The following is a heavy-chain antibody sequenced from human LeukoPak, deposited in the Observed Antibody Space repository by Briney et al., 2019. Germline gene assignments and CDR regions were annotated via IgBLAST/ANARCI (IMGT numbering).Heavy chain of an antibody. CDR3: AKDFYCGGDCYAIDY. D-gene: IGHD2-21*02. Sequence: PGGSLRLSCAASGFTFSSYGMHWVRQAPGKGLEWVAVISYDGSNKYYADSVKGRFTISRDNSKNTLYLQMNSLRAEDTAVCYCAKDFYCGGDCYAIDYWGQGTLVTVSS. CDR2: ISYDGSNK. V-gene: IGHV3-30*18. J-gene: IGHJ4*02. CDR1: GFTFSSYG.